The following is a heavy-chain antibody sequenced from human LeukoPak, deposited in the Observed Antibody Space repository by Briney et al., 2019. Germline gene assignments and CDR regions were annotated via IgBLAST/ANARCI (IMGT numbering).Heavy chain of an antibody. J-gene: IGHJ4*02. V-gene: IGHV3-23*01. D-gene: IGHD5/OR15-5a*01. Sequence: GGSLRLSCAASGFTFSSYAMSWVRQAPGKGLEWVSAISGPGGSWDYADSVKGRFTISRDNSKNTLFLQMNSLRAEDTAIYYCAKKVGLVSAPLYYFDVWGQGTLVTVSS. CDR3: AKKVGLVSAPLYYFDV. CDR2: ISGPGGSW. CDR1: GFTFSSYA.